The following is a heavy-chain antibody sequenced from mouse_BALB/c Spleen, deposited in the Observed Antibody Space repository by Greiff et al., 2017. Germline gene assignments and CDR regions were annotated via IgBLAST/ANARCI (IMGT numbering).Heavy chain of an antibody. Sequence: EVKLVESGGGLVQPGGSLKLSCAASGFTFSSYTMSWVRQTPEKRLEWVAYISNGGGSTYYPDTVKGRFTISRDNAKNTLYLQMSSLKSEDTAMYYCARLYYDYLYYFDYWGQGTTLTVSS. CDR2: ISNGGGST. V-gene: IGHV5-12-2*01. J-gene: IGHJ2*01. CDR1: GFTFSSYT. CDR3: ARLYYDYLYYFDY. D-gene: IGHD2-4*01.